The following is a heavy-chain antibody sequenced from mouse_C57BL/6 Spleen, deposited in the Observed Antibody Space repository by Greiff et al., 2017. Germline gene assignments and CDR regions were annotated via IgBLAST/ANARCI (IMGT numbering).Heavy chain of an antibody. CDR2: IDPEDGET. D-gene: IGHD1-1*01. Sequence: EVKLMESGAELVKPGASVKLSCTASGFNIKDYYMHWVKQRTEQGLEWIGRIDPEDGETIYAPKFQGKATITADTSSNTAYLQLSSLTSEDTAVYYCARGITTVVAPLDYWGQGTTLTVSS. CDR3: ARGITTVVAPLDY. V-gene: IGHV14-2*01. CDR1: GFNIKDYY. J-gene: IGHJ2*01.